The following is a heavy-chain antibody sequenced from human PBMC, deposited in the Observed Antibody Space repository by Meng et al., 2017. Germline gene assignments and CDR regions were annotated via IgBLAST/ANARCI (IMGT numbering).Heavy chain of an antibody. CDR1: GVSVSSKRAA. Sequence: QFHPPQSGPELVKPSHTHSLTCALSGVSVSSKRAALNWIRQSPSRGLEWLGRTYYRSKWYNDYAVSVKSRITISPDTSKIQFSLQLNSVTPEDTAVYYCARGTGQTGHFDYWGQGTLVTVSS. J-gene: IGHJ4*02. CDR2: TYYRSKWYN. CDR3: ARGTGQTGHFDY. V-gene: IGHV6-1*01. D-gene: IGHD3-9*01.